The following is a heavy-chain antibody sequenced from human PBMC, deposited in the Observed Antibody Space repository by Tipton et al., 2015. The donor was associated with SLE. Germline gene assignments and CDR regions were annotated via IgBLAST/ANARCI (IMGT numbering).Heavy chain of an antibody. V-gene: IGHV3-23*03. CDR2: IYSGGST. J-gene: IGHJ6*04. CDR3: AKWLGGATYFYYGMDV. CDR1: GFTFSSYW. Sequence: SLRLSCAASGFTFSSYWMHWVRQAPGKGLEWVSVIYSGGSTYYADSVKGRFTISRDNSKNTLYLQMNSLRAEDTAVYYCAKWLGGATYFYYGMDVWGKGTTVTVSS. D-gene: IGHD1-26*01.